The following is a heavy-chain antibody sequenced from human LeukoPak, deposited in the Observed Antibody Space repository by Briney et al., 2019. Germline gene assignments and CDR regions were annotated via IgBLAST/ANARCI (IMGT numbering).Heavy chain of an antibody. Sequence: GGSLRLSCAASGFTFSRYAMSWVRQAPGKGLEWVGRIKSKTDDGTTDYAAPVKGRFTVSRDDSKNTLYLQMNSLKTEDTAVYYCTTGLWYYESGGYVLFDYWGQGTLVTVSS. V-gene: IGHV3-15*01. CDR2: IKSKTDDGTT. D-gene: IGHD3-22*01. CDR3: TTGLWYYESGGYVLFDY. CDR1: GFTFSRYA. J-gene: IGHJ4*02.